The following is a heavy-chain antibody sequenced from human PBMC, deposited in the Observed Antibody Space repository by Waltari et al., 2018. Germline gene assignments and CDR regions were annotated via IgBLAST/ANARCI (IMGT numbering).Heavy chain of an antibody. Sequence: QVQLVQSGAEVKKPGASVKVSCKASGSTFTGYYMHWVRQAPGQGLEWMGWINPNSGGTNYAQKFQGRVTMTRDTSISTAYMELSRLRSDDTAVYYCATSKGYCSSTSCPDYGPQTRDYYYGMDVWGQGTTVTVSS. CDR2: INPNSGGT. CDR1: GSTFTGYY. CDR3: ATSKGYCSSTSCPDYGPQTRDYYYGMDV. V-gene: IGHV1-2*02. J-gene: IGHJ6*02. D-gene: IGHD2-2*01.